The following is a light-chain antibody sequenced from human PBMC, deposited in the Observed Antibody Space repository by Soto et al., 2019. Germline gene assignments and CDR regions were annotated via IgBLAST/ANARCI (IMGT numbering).Light chain of an antibody. V-gene: IGLV2-14*01. J-gene: IGLJ1*01. CDR3: SSYTSSSTYV. CDR2: DVT. CDR1: RSDVGGYNY. Sequence: QSALTQPASVSGSPGQSITISCTGTRSDVGGYNYVYWHQQPPGKAPKLMIYDVTNPPSGVSDRFSGSKSGNTASLTISGLQAEDEADYYCSSYTSSSTYVFGAGTKVTVL.